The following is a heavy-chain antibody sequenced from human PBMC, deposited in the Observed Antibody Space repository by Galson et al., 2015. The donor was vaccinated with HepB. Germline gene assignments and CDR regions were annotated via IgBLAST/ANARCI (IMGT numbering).Heavy chain of an antibody. CDR1: GFTVKTNY. J-gene: IGHJ4*02. D-gene: IGHD7-27*01. Sequence: SLRLSCAASGFTVKTNYMSWVRQAPGKGLEWVSIIYRGGSTYYADSVKGRFTISRDNSENTLYLQMNSLRTEDTAVYYCVGTTSKDYWGQGTLVTVSS. CDR2: IYRGGST. V-gene: IGHV3-53*01. CDR3: VGTTSKDY.